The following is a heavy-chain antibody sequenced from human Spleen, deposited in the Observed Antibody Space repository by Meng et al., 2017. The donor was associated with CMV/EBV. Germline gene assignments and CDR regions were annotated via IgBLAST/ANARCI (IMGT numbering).Heavy chain of an antibody. J-gene: IGHJ6*02. CDR1: GFNFTSAA. D-gene: IGHD3-3*01. Sequence: GGSLRLSCKGSGFNFTSAAMHWVRQAPGKGLDWMAAISYDGSDQYYADSVKGRFSISRDNSKNTLYLQMNSLRAEDTAVYYCATAKALRFTTDYYGMDVWGQGTTVTVSS. CDR2: ISYDGSDQ. V-gene: IGHV3-30*04. CDR3: ATAKALRFTTDYYGMDV.